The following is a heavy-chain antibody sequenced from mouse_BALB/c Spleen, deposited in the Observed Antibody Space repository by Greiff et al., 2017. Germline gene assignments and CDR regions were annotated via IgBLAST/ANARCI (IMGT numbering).Heavy chain of an antibody. CDR3: ARHEWDGYYFDY. V-gene: IGHV5-12-1*01. D-gene: IGHD4-1*01. J-gene: IGHJ2*01. Sequence: VQLKESGGGLVKPGGSLKLSCAASGFAFSSYDMSWVRQTPEKRLEWVAYISSGGGSTYYPDTVKGRFTISRDNAKNTLYLQMSSLKSEDTAMYYCARHEWDGYYFDYWGQGTTLTVSS. CDR1: GFAFSSYD. CDR2: ISSGGGST.